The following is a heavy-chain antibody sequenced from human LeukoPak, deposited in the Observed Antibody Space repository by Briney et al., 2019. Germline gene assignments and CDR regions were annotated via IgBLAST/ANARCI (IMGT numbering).Heavy chain of an antibody. J-gene: IGHJ3*02. V-gene: IGHV3-49*03. D-gene: IGHD3-22*01. CDR3: TTERYTEMDYYDSSGDAFDI. CDR1: GFTFGDYA. Sequence: GGSLRLSCTASGFTFGDYAMSWFRQAPGKGLEWVGFIRSKAYGGTTEYAASVKGRFTISRDDSKSIAYLQMNSLRTEDTAVYYCTTERYTEMDYYDSSGDAFDIWGQGTMVTVSS. CDR2: IRSKAYGGTT.